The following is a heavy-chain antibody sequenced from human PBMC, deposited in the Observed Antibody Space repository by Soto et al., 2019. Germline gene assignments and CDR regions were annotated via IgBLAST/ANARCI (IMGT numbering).Heavy chain of an antibody. D-gene: IGHD2-2*01. Sequence: PGGSLRLSCVASGFTFSTHAMSWVRQAPGKGLEWVSTFSGSGGNIYYAESVKGRLTISRDDSKNTLYLQVNSLRVEDTAVYYCAKDPPWTVGPLAMDVWGQGTTVTVSS. V-gene: IGHV3-23*01. J-gene: IGHJ6*02. CDR3: AKDPPWTVGPLAMDV. CDR2: FSGSGGNI. CDR1: GFTFSTHA.